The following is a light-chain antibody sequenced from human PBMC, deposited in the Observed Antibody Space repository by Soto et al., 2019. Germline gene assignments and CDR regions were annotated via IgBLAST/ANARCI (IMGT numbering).Light chain of an antibody. V-gene: IGLV2-23*03. J-gene: IGLJ1*01. CDR3: YSFAGSTTFSYV. CDR2: EGT. Sequence: QSVLTQPASVSGSPGQSISISCTVTSSDVVTYSLVSWYQQHPGKAPTVLIYEGTKRPSGVSNRFSGSKSGNTASLTMSGLQTEDEADYYCYSFAGSTTFSYVFGPGTKVTVL. CDR1: SSDVVTYSL.